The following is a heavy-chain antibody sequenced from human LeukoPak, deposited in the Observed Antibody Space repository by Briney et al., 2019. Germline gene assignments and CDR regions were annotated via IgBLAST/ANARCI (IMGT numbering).Heavy chain of an antibody. CDR1: GFNFTNYA. D-gene: IGHD2-21*02. V-gene: IGHV3-23*01. CDR2: ISSGGST. Sequence: PGGSLRLSCAASGFNFTNYAMNWVRQAPGRGLEWVSLISSGGSTYYAGSVKGRFTISRDNSKSTLYLQMNSLRAEDTAIYYCAKDGPTAIPSWFDPWGQGTLVTVSS. CDR3: AKDGPTAIPSWFDP. J-gene: IGHJ5*02.